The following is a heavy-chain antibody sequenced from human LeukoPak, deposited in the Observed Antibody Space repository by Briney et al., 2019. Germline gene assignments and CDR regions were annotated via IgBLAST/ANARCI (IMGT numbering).Heavy chain of an antibody. CDR2: ISSSGSTI. D-gene: IGHD6-13*01. J-gene: IGHJ4*02. Sequence: GGSLRLSCAASGFTFSDYYMSWVRQAPGKGLEWVSYISSSGSTIYYADSVKGRFTISRDNAKNSLYLQMNSLRAEDTAVYYCARAASSSWTDFASWGQGTLVTVSS. V-gene: IGHV3-11*01. CDR3: ARAASSSWTDFAS. CDR1: GFTFSDYY.